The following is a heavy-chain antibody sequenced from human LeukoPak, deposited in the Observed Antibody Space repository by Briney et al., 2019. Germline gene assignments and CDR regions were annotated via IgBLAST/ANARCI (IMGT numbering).Heavy chain of an antibody. V-gene: IGHV3-30-3*01. CDR3: ARGHGLVAADC. D-gene: IGHD2-15*01. CDR2: ISYDGNNK. Sequence: GGSPRLSCAASGFSFSTYAMHWVRQAPGKGLEWVAVISYDGNNKYYADSVKGRFTISRDNSKNTLYLLKNSLRAEDTAVYYCARGHGLVAADCWGQGTLVTVSS. CDR1: GFSFSTYA. J-gene: IGHJ4*02.